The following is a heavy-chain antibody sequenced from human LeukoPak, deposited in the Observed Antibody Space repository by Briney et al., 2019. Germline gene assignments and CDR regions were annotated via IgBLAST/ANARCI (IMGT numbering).Heavy chain of an antibody. CDR3: ATHPSEGDY. V-gene: IGHV3-30*03. CDR2: LSYDGSNK. Sequence: GGSLRLSCAASGFTFSSHGMHWVRQAPGKGLEWVAVLSYDGSNKYYADSVRGRFTISRDNPKNTLYLQMNSLRPEDTAVYYCATHPSEGDYWGQGTLVTVSS. CDR1: GFTFSSHG. J-gene: IGHJ4*02.